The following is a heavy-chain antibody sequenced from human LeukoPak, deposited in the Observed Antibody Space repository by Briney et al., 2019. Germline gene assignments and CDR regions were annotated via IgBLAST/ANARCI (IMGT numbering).Heavy chain of an antibody. CDR3: ATGDIVATIGGFDY. CDR1: GYTLTELS. D-gene: IGHD5-12*01. Sequence: ASVKVSCKVSGYTLTELSMHWVRQAPGKGLEWMGGFDPEDGETIYAQKFQGRVTMTEDTSTDTAYMELSSLRSEDTAVCYCATGDIVATIGGFDYWGQGTLVTVSS. J-gene: IGHJ4*02. V-gene: IGHV1-24*01. CDR2: FDPEDGET.